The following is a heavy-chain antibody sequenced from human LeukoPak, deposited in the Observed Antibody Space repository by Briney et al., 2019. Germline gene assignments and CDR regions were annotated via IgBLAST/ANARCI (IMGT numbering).Heavy chain of an antibody. CDR2: IYHSGST. J-gene: IGHJ4*02. D-gene: IGHD3-22*01. CDR3: TIPSYYYDSQDY. Sequence: SETLCLTCAVSGGSISSSNWWSWIRQPPGKGLEGIGEIYHSGSTNYNPSLKGRVTISVDTSKNKFSLKLSSVTAADTAVYYFTIPSYYYDSQDYWGQGTLVTVSS. V-gene: IGHV4-4*02. CDR1: GGSISSSNW.